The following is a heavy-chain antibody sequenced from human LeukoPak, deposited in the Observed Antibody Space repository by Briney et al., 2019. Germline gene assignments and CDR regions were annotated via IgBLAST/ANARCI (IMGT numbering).Heavy chain of an antibody. D-gene: IGHD6-19*01. V-gene: IGHV3-21*01. CDR1: GFTFSDYS. CDR3: ARGPTLIGVAGTWPLDY. CDR2: ISSGNSYK. Sequence: GGSLRLSCAASGFTFSDYSMKWVRQAPGKGLEWVSSISSGNSYKYYGDSVKGRFTISRDNVKQSLYLQMNSLRAEDTAVYYCARGPTLIGVAGTWPLDYWGQATLVIVSS. J-gene: IGHJ4*02.